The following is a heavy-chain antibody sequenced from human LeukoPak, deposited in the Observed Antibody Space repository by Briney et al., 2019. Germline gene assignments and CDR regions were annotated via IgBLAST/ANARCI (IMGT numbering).Heavy chain of an antibody. J-gene: IGHJ2*01. CDR2: ISYDGSNK. D-gene: IGHD6-6*01. Sequence: GGSLRLSCAASGFTFSSYAMHWVRQAPGKGLEWVAVISYDGSNKYYADSVKGRFTISRDNSKNTLYLQMNSLTAEDTAVYYCARGRIVARPGYWYFDLWGRGTLVTVSS. CDR1: GFTFSSYA. CDR3: ARGRIVARPGYWYFDL. V-gene: IGHV3-30*14.